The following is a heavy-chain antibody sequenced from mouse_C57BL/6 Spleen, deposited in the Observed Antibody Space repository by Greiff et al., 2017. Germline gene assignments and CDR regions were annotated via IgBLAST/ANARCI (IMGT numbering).Heavy chain of an antibody. V-gene: IGHV5-9-1*02. D-gene: IGHD4-1*01. J-gene: IGHJ2*01. Sequence: EVQRVESGEGLVKPGGSLKLSCAASGFTFSSYAMSWVRQTPEKRLEWVAYISSGGYIYYADTVKGRFTISRDNARNTLYLQMSSLKSEDTAMYYCTRDWDGDYWGQGTTLTVSS. CDR2: ISSGGYI. CDR3: TRDWDGDY. CDR1: GFTFSSYA.